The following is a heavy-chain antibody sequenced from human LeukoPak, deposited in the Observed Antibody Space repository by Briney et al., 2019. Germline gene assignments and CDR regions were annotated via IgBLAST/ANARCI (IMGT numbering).Heavy chain of an antibody. CDR3: VKDMLSGGLGSGMDV. V-gene: IGHV3-9*01. CDR2: ISYNTGRI. CDR1: GFRFEDHA. Sequence: GGSLRLSCAASGFRFEDHAMHWVRQVPGKGLEWVSTISYNTGRIAYADSVKGRFTISRDNAKNSLYLQMNSLRPEDTAFYYCVKDMLSGGLGSGMDVWGQGTTVIVSS. D-gene: IGHD3-10*01. J-gene: IGHJ6*02.